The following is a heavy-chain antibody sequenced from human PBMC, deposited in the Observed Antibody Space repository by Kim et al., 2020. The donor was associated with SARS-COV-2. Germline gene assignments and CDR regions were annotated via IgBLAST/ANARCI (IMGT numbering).Heavy chain of an antibody. Sequence: YADSVKGRFTISRDNSKNSLYLQMNSLRTEDTALYYCANGYSSSGDDFDYWGQGTLVTVSS. CDR3: ANGYSSSGDDFDY. D-gene: IGHD6-6*01. J-gene: IGHJ4*02. V-gene: IGHV3-43*01.